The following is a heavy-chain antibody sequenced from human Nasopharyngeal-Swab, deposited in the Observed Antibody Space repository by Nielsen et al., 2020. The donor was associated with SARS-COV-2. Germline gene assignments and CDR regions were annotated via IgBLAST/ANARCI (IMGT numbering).Heavy chain of an antibody. Sequence: SETLSLTCAVYGGSFSGYYWSWIRQPPGKGLEWIGYIYYSGSTNYNPSLKSRVTISVDTSKNQFSLKLSSVTAADTAVYYCARSYGDRPADAFDIWGQGTMVTVSS. CDR3: ARSYGDRPADAFDI. D-gene: IGHD4-17*01. CDR2: IYYSGST. J-gene: IGHJ3*02. CDR1: GGSFSGYY. V-gene: IGHV4-59*01.